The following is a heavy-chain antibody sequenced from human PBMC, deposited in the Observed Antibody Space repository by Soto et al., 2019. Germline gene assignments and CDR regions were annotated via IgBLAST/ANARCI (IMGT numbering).Heavy chain of an antibody. D-gene: IGHD3-10*01. CDR3: ARSRSSAVADSFDF. J-gene: IGHJ4*02. CDR1: GFTFSRYA. V-gene: IGHV3-30*04. CDR2: ISRDGSNK. Sequence: GGSLRLSCAASGFTFSRYAIHWVRQAPGKGLEWVAVISRDGSNKYYVDSVKGRFTISRDNSKNTLYLQMNSLRDEDTAVYYCARSRSSAVADSFDFWDQGTLVTVSS.